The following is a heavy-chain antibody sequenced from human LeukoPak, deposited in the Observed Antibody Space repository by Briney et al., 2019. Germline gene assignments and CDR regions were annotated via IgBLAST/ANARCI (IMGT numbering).Heavy chain of an antibody. D-gene: IGHD3-22*01. CDR3: ARARGYDSSGYPAYYFDY. Sequence: SETLSLTCTVSGGSISSSSYYWGWIRQPPGKGLEWIGNIYYSGSIYYNPSLKSRVTISLDTSKNQFSLKLSSVTAADTAVYHCARARGYDSSGYPAYYFDYWGQGTLVTVSS. CDR1: GGSISSSSYY. J-gene: IGHJ4*02. CDR2: IYYSGSI. V-gene: IGHV4-39*07.